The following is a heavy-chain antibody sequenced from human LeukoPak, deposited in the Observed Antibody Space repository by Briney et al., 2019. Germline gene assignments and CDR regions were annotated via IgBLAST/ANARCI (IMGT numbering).Heavy chain of an antibody. V-gene: IGHV4-59*01. CDR2: IYYSGST. CDR1: GGSISSYY. D-gene: IGHD3-22*01. CDR3: ARATAYYYDSSGYLYFDY. J-gene: IGHJ4*02. Sequence: PSETLSLTCTVSGGSISSYYWSWIRQPPGKGLEWIGYIYYSGSTNYNPSLKSRVTISVDTSKNQFSLKLSSVTAADTAVYYCARATAYYYDSSGYLYFDYWGQGTLVTVSS.